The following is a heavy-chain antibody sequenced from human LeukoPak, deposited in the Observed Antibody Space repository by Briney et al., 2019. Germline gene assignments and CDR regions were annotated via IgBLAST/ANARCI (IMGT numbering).Heavy chain of an antibody. J-gene: IGHJ4*02. CDR2: IYWNDDK. CDR3: AHVRDVGYCSSTSCLGPVDY. V-gene: IGHV2-5*01. CDR1: GFSLSTSGVG. D-gene: IGHD2-2*01. Sequence: SGPTLVNPTQTLTLTCTFSGFSLSTSGVGVGWIRQPPGKALEWHALIYWNDDKRYSPSLKSRLTITKDTSKNQVVLTMTNMDPVDTATYYCAHVRDVGYCSSTSCLGPVDYWGQETLVTVSS.